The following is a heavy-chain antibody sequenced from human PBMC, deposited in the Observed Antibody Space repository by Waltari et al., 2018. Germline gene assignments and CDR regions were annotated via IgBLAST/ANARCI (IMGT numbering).Heavy chain of an antibody. V-gene: IGHV1-69*01. J-gene: IGHJ5*02. CDR3: ARGGIEHQLSPNWFDP. CDR2: IVPLFEAI. Sequence: QVQLVQSGAEVRKPGSSVKVSCKTSGGTFSTYGIYWVRQAPGHGLEYMGGIVPLFEAIHYAQKFRGRVTITADESTSTTYMEMSNLKSEDTAVYFCARGGIEHQLSPNWFDPWGQGTLVTVSS. D-gene: IGHD6-13*01. CDR1: GGTFSTYG.